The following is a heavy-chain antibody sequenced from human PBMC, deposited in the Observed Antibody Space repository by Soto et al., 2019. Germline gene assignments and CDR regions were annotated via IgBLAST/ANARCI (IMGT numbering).Heavy chain of an antibody. J-gene: IGHJ4*02. V-gene: IGHV1-18*01. CDR3: ATFRGGYYYDGSGSDGDY. CDR1: GYTFTSYG. D-gene: IGHD3-22*01. Sequence: ASVKVSCKASGYTFTSYGISWVRQAPGQGLEWMGWISAYNGNTNYAQKLQGRVTMTTDTSTSTAYMQLRRLRTDDTAVYYCATFRGGYYYDGSGSDGDYWGQGTLVTVSS. CDR2: ISAYNGNT.